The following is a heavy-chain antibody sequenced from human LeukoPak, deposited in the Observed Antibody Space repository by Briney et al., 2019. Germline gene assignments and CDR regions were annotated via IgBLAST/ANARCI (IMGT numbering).Heavy chain of an antibody. J-gene: IGHJ4*02. D-gene: IGHD6-13*01. CDR3: AKGITPEGAGSFDY. CDR2: ISWNSGGI. CDR1: GFTFDDYA. V-gene: IGHV3-9*01. Sequence: GGSLRLSCAASGFTFDDYAMHWVRQAPGKGLEWVSGISWNSGGIDYADSVKGRFTISRDNAKNSLYLQMNSLRAEDTALYYCAKGITPEGAGSFDYWGQGTLVTVSS.